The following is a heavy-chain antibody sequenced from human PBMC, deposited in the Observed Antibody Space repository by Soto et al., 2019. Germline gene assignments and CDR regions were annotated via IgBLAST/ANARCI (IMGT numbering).Heavy chain of an antibody. CDR3: ARHRYYDSSGYYYGGGYYYYGMDV. D-gene: IGHD3-22*01. CDR1: GGSISSSSYY. CDR2: IYYSGST. J-gene: IGHJ6*02. V-gene: IGHV4-39*01. Sequence: QLQLQESGPGLVKPSETLSLTCTVSGGSISSSSYYWGWIRQPPGKGLEWIGSIYYSGSTYYNPSLKSRVTISVDTSKNQFSLKLSSVTAADTAVYYCARHRYYDSSGYYYGGGYYYYGMDVWGQGTTVTVSS.